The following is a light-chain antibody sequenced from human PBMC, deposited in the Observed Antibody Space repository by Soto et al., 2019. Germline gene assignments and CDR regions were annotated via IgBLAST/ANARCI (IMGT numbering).Light chain of an antibody. CDR1: SSDVGGYNY. V-gene: IGLV2-14*01. J-gene: IGLJ6*01. Sequence: QSALTQPASVSGSPGQSITISCTGTSSDVGGYNYVSWYQQHPGKAPKLMIYDVSNRPSGISNRFSVSKSGNTASLAISGLHDEEEADYYCSSYTGSTKVVGTGTKVTVL. CDR3: SSYTGSTKV. CDR2: DVS.